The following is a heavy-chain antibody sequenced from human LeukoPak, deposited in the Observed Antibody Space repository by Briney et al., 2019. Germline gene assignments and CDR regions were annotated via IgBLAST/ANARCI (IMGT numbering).Heavy chain of an antibody. J-gene: IGHJ5*02. V-gene: IGHV4-59*01. CDR3: ARGIPGYCSGGSCYGWFDP. Sequence: SETLSLTCTVSGGSISSYYWSWIRQPPGKGLGWIGYIYYSGSTNYNPSLKSRVTISVDTSKNQFSLKLSSVTAADPAVYYCARGIPGYCSGGSCYGWFDPWGQGTLVTVSS. CDR1: GGSISSYY. CDR2: IYYSGST. D-gene: IGHD2-15*01.